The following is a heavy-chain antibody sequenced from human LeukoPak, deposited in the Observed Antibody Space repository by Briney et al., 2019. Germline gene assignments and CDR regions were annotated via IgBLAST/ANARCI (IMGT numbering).Heavy chain of an antibody. CDR2: ISGSGGST. CDR1: GFTFTTYA. D-gene: IGHD6-19*01. Sequence: GGSLILSCAASGFTFTTYAMSWVRQAPGKGLEWVSAISGSGGSTYYADSVKGRFTISRDNSKNTLYLQMNSLRTEDTAVYYCAKAVSAYYFDYWGQGTLVTVSS. CDR3: AKAVSAYYFDY. J-gene: IGHJ4*02. V-gene: IGHV3-23*01.